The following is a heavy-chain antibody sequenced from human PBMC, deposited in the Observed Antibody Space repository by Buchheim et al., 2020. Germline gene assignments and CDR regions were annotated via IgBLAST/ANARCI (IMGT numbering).Heavy chain of an antibody. CDR2: ISSRGGTI. V-gene: IGHV3-48*03. J-gene: IGHJ4*02. CDR3: VRVAGYYFDY. Sequence: EVQLVESGGGLVQPGGSLRLSCAASGFTFNNFEMKWVRQAPGKGLEWVSYISSRGGTIYYADSVKGRFTIPRDNAKNSLYLQMNSLRGEDTAIYYCVRVAGYYFDYWGQGTL. CDR1: GFTFNNFE. D-gene: IGHD6-19*01.